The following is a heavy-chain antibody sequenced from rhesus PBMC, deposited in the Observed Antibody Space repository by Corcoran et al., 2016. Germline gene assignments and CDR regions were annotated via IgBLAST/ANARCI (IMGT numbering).Heavy chain of an antibody. D-gene: IGHD3-16*01. CDR1: GGSISVSYR. J-gene: IGHJ4*01. CDR2: IYGSSTST. Sequence: QVQLQESGPGVVKPSETLSLTCAVSGGSISVSYRGSWIRQPPGQGLEWIGYIYGSSTSTNYNPSLKSRVTISKDTSKNQFSLKLSSVTAADTAVYYCAREGAYSGSFSFDYWGQGVLVTVSS. CDR3: AREGAYSGSFSFDY. V-gene: IGHV4S10*01.